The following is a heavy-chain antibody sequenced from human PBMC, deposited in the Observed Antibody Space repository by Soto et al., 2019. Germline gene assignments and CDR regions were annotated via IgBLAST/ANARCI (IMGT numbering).Heavy chain of an antibody. J-gene: IGHJ1*01. D-gene: IGHD6-19*01. CDR3: AKHSVADGGQEYFQH. Sequence: TSETLSLTCSVSGGSISSGGYYWSWIRQHPGKGLEWIGYIYYSGSTYYNPSLKSRVTISVDTSKNQFSLKLSSVTAADTAVYYCAKHSVADGGQEYFQHWGQGTLVTVSS. CDR1: GGSISSGGYY. V-gene: IGHV4-31*03. CDR2: IYYSGST.